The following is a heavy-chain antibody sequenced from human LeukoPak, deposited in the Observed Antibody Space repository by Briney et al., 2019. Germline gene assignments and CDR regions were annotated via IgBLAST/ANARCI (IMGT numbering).Heavy chain of an antibody. CDR2: IYHSGST. J-gene: IGHJ5*02. V-gene: IGHV4-38-2*02. Sequence: SETLSLTCTVSDYSISSGYYWGWIRQPPGKGLEWIGIIYHSGSTYNNPSLRSRLTISVDTSKNQFSLKLSSVTAADTAVYYCARDRGAAAGNAGGWFDPWGQGTLVTVSS. CDR3: ARDRGAAAGNAGGWFDP. CDR1: DYSISSGYY. D-gene: IGHD6-13*01.